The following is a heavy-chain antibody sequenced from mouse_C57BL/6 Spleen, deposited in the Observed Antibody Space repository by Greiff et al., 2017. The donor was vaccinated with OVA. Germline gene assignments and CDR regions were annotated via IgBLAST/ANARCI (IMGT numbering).Heavy chain of an antibody. CDR1: GYSITSGYY. CDR3: ARANYDYDYFDY. J-gene: IGHJ2*01. D-gene: IGHD2-4*01. CDR2: ISYDGSN. Sequence: ESGPGLVKPSQSLSLTCSVTGYSITSGYYWNWIRQFPGNKLEWMGYISYDGSNNYNPSLKNRISITRDTSKNQFFLKLNSVTTEDTATYYCARANYDYDYFDYWGQGTTLTVSS. V-gene: IGHV3-6*01.